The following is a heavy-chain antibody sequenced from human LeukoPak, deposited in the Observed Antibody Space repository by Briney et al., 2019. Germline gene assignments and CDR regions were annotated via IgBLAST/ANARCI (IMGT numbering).Heavy chain of an antibody. V-gene: IGHV3-30*18. D-gene: IGHD6-13*01. Sequence: GGSLRLSCAASGFTFSSYGMHWVRQAPGKGLEWVAVLSYVGSDKYYADSVQGRFTISRDNSKNTAYLQMNSLRAEDTAVYYCAKDTDIAAAGYYFDYWGQGTMVTVSS. CDR3: AKDTDIAAAGYYFDY. CDR2: LSYVGSDK. J-gene: IGHJ4*02. CDR1: GFTFSSYG.